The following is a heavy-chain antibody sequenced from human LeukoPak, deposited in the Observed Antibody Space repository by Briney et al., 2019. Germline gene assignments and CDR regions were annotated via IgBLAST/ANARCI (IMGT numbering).Heavy chain of an antibody. V-gene: IGHV1-2*02. D-gene: IGHD6-13*01. CDR3: ARGDSWYLGLDY. Sequence: ASVRVSCKASGFFFHAYQMHWLRQAPGHRLEWMGWLDRNSGGTNIAQKFQGRVTMTRDTSMNSVYMDLTGLTSDETAFYFCARGDSWYLGLDYWGRGSLVTVSS. CDR1: GFFFHAYQ. J-gene: IGHJ4*02. CDR2: LDRNSGGT.